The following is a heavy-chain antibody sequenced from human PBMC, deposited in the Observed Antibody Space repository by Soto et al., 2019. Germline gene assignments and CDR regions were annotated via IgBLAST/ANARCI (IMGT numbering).Heavy chain of an antibody. Sequence: ASVKVSCKASGGTFSSYPISWVRQAPGHRLEWMGWINVGNGVTKYSQKFQGRVSISRDTSASTGYMELSSLTYEDTAVYYCARDPLWFGELSSFDYWGQGTLVTVSS. CDR2: INVGNGVT. CDR3: ARDPLWFGELSSFDY. D-gene: IGHD3-10*01. J-gene: IGHJ4*02. CDR1: GGTFSSYP. V-gene: IGHV1-3*01.